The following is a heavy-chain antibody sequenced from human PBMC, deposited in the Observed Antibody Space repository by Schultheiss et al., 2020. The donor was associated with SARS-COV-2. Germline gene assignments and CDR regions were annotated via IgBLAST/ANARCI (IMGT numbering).Heavy chain of an antibody. CDR2: ISYDGSNK. J-gene: IGHJ6*02. Sequence: GGSLRLSCAASGFTFSSYGMHWVRQAPGKGLEWVAVISYDGSNKYYADSVKGRFTISRDNSKNTLYLQMNSLRAEDTAVYSCAKDAGVNGMDVWGQGTTVTVSS. V-gene: IGHV3-30*18. CDR1: GFTFSSYG. D-gene: IGHD7-27*01. CDR3: AKDAGVNGMDV.